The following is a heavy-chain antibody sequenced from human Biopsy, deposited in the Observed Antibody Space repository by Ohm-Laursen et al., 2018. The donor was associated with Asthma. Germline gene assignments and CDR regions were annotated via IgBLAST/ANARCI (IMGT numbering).Heavy chain of an antibody. CDR2: FSYSGST. J-gene: IGHJ2*01. V-gene: IGHV4-61*01. D-gene: IGHD2-15*01. CDR3: ARVPTTLRYFDL. Sequence: SDTLSLTCTVSGGSVSSGSYYWSWIRQPPGKGLAWVSYFSYSGSTDYNPSLKSRLTISMDTSKNQFSLKLSSVTAADTAVYYCARVPTTLRYFDLWGRGTLVTVSS. CDR1: GGSVSSGSYY.